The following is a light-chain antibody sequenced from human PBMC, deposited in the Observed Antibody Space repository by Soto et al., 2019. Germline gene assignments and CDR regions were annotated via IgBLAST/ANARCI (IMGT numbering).Light chain of an antibody. V-gene: IGKV3-20*01. CDR3: QQFGSSPGFT. Sequence: EIVLTQSPGTLSLSPGERATLSCRASQSINSRYLAWYQQKPGQAPRLLIYGASSRATGIPDRFSGSGSGTDLTLTISTLEPEDFAVYYCQQFGSSPGFTFGTGTKVDIK. CDR2: GAS. CDR1: QSINSRY. J-gene: IGKJ3*01.